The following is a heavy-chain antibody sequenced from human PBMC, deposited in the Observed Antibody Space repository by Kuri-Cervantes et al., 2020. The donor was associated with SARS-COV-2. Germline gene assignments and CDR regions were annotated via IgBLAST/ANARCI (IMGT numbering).Heavy chain of an antibody. D-gene: IGHD7-27*01. CDR2: IDSSSYYI. V-gene: IGHV3-21*01. CDR3: AREEGGELGEAFDY. CDR1: GFTFSGPS. J-gene: IGHJ4*02. Sequence: ETLSLTCAASGFTFSGPSMNWIRQAPGKGLEWVASIDSSSYYIYHADSVKGRLTISRDNAKTSLYLQMNSLKPEDTAVYYCAREEGGELGEAFDYWGQGALVTVSS.